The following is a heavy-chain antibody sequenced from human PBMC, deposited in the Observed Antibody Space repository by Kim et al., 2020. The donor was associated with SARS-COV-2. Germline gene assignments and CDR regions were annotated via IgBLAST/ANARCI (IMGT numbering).Heavy chain of an antibody. CDR1: GFTFNNYG. J-gene: IGHJ6*02. D-gene: IGHD2-8*01. CDR3: AKTSGVFAFQSLYYGLDV. V-gene: IGHV3-30*18. CDR2: ISYDGSMR. Sequence: GGSLRLSCEVSGFTFNNYGMHWIRQAPGQGLEWVAFISYDGSMRYYIDSAKGRFTISRESSRKILYLQMNGLRPDDTAIYFCAKTSGVFAFQSLYYGLDVWGQGTTVTVSS.